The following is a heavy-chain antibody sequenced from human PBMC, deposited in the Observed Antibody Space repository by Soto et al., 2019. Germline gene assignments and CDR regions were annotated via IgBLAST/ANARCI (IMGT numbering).Heavy chain of an antibody. Sequence: PGESLKISCKGSGYRFTSYWIGWVRQMPGKGLEWMGMIYPGDSDIRYSPSFQGQVTISADKSISTAYLQWSSLKASDTAMYYCAGGGVRGVITRTRDYYGMDVWGQGTTVTVSS. CDR1: GYRFTSYW. D-gene: IGHD3-10*01. J-gene: IGHJ6*02. CDR2: IYPGDSDI. V-gene: IGHV5-51*01. CDR3: AGGGVRGVITRTRDYYGMDV.